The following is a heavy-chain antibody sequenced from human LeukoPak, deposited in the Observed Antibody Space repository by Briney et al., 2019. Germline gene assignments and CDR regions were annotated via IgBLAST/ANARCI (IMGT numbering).Heavy chain of an antibody. CDR2: ISYDGSNK. Sequence: GGSLRLSCAASGFTFSGYGMHWVRQAPGKGLEWVAVISYDGSNKYYADSVKGRFTISRDNSKNTLYLQMNSLRAEDTAVYYCAKDLRLYDYVWGSYRLDYWGQGTLVTVSS. J-gene: IGHJ4*02. CDR1: GFTFSGYG. V-gene: IGHV3-30*18. D-gene: IGHD3-16*02. CDR3: AKDLRLYDYVWGSYRLDY.